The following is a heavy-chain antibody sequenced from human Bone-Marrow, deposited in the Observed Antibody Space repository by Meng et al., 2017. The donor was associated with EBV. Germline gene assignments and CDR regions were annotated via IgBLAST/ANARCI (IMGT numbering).Heavy chain of an antibody. CDR1: GGTCSRYA. D-gene: IGHD3-9*01. V-gene: IGHV1-69*01. CDR2: IIPIFGTA. CDR3: ARRQYYDILTGYYH. J-gene: IGHJ5*02. Sequence: QVQLGQSEAQVQTPGSSWTRSCKTCGGTCSRYANSWVRQAPAQRLEWMGGIIPIFGTANYAQKFQGRVTITADESTSTAYMELSSLRSEDTAVYYCARRQYYDILTGYYHWGQGTLVTVLL.